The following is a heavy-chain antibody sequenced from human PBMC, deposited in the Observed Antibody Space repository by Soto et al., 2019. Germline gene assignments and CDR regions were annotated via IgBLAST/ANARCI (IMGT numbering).Heavy chain of an antibody. Sequence: GESLKISCKGSGYSFTSYWISWVRQMPGKGLEWMGRIDPSDSYTNYSPSFQGHVTISADKSISTAYLQWSSLKASDTAMYYCARHETGIVGATSYYYGMDVWGQGTTVTASS. J-gene: IGHJ6*02. CDR2: IDPSDSYT. CDR3: ARHETGIVGATSYYYGMDV. CDR1: GYSFTSYW. V-gene: IGHV5-10-1*01. D-gene: IGHD1-26*01.